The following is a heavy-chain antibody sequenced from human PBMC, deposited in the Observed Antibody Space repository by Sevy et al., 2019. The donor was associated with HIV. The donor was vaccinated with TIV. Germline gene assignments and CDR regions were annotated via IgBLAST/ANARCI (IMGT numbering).Heavy chain of an antibody. CDR1: GYPISRGYY. CDR2: IYHSGDT. V-gene: IGHV4-38-2*02. D-gene: IGHD3-3*01. Sequence: SETLSLTCTVSGYPISRGYYWGWIRQPPGKGLEWIGSIYHSGDTYNNPSLKSRVTISVDTSKNQFSLKLSSVTAADTAIYYCARVERFLEWLFLHSIPSHYFEYWGQGTLVTVSS. CDR3: ARVERFLEWLFLHSIPSHYFEY. J-gene: IGHJ4*02.